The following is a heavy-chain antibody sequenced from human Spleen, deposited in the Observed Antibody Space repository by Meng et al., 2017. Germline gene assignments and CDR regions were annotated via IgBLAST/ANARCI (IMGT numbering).Heavy chain of an antibody. CDR3: AHAGMGGTTTLFYFDY. CDR2: HFWDDEG. CDR1: GFPLGGGGVA. J-gene: IGHJ4*02. D-gene: IGHD1-26*01. V-gene: IGHV2-5*02. Sequence: QILLKESGPNLVRAPPHPQLTRHFSGFPLGGGGVACGLIPPPPGKALEWAGLHFWDDEGGYSSSLKRRLNNTKDPPKNRVGLTMTTMDPVDTATYYCAHAGMGGTTTLFYFDYWGQGTLVTVSS.